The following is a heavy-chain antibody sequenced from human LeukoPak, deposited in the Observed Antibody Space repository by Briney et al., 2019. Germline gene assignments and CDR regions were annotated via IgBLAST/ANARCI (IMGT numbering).Heavy chain of an antibody. V-gene: IGHV4-4*07. D-gene: IGHD2-21*02. Sequence: SGTLSLTCSVSGDSVSRYHWSWIRQPAGRGLEWIGRVFSSGSANYNPSLKSRVILSVDKSKNELSLRLSAVIAADTAIYYCARDEMKVGSGGDTSSYYYVYYMDVWGQGTAVSVS. CDR1: GDSVSRYH. CDR3: ARDEMKVGSGGDTSSYYYVYYMDV. J-gene: IGHJ6*03. CDR2: VFSSGSA.